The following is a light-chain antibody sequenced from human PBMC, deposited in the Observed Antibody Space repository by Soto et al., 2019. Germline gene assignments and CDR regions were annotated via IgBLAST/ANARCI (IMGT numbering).Light chain of an antibody. CDR1: TGAVTRGYY. V-gene: IGLV7-43*01. CDR3: LLYYGGQLGV. Sequence: QAVVTQEPSLTVSPGGTVTLTCATSTGAVTRGYYPNWFQQKPGRAPRALIYSTNNKYSWTPARFSGSLLGGKAALTLSGVQPEDEADYYCLLYYGGQLGVFGGGTKLTVL. CDR2: STN. J-gene: IGLJ3*02.